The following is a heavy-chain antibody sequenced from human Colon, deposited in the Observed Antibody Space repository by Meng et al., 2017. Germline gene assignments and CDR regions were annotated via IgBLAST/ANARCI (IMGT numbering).Heavy chain of an antibody. CDR3: ARHGATITTNWFDP. Sequence: QVQLQESGPGLVKPSQTLSLTCTVSGGSISSGDYFWSWIRQPPGKGLEWIGSIYYRGSTNYTPSLMGRISMSVDMSKNQFSLKVNSVTAADTALYYCARHGATITTNWFDPWGQGTLVTVSS. V-gene: IGHV4-30-4*01. CDR2: IYYRGST. J-gene: IGHJ5*02. D-gene: IGHD4-11*01. CDR1: GGSISSGDYF.